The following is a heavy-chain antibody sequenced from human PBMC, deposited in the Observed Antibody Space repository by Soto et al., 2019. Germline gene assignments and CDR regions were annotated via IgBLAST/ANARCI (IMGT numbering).Heavy chain of an antibody. Sequence: SVKVSCKASGGTFSSYAIIWVRQAPGQGLEWMGGIIPIFGTANYAQKSQGRVTITADESTSTAYMELSSLRSEDTAVYYCARDPYFGYGMDVWGQGTTVTVSS. D-gene: IGHD3-9*01. CDR2: IIPIFGTA. CDR3: ARDPYFGYGMDV. V-gene: IGHV1-69*13. CDR1: GGTFSSYA. J-gene: IGHJ6*02.